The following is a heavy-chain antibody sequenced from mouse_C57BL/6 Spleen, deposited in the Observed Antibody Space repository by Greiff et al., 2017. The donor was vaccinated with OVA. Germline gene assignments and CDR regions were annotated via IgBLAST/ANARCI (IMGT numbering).Heavy chain of an antibody. D-gene: IGHD2-1*01. CDR3: ARSDYGNSHWYFDV. V-gene: IGHV1-61*01. J-gene: IGHJ1*03. CDR1: GYTFTSYW. CDR2: IYPSDSET. Sequence: QVQLQQPGAELVRPGSSVKLSCKASGYTFTSYWMDWVKQRPGQGLEWIGNIYPSDSETHYNQKFKDKATLTVDKSSSTAYMQLSSLTSEDSAVYYCARSDYGNSHWYFDVWGTGTTVTVSS.